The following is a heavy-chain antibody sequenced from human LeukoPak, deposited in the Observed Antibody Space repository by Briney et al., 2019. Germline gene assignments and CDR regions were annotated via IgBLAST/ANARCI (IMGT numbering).Heavy chain of an antibody. J-gene: IGHJ4*02. CDR2: ISYGGTNK. CDR1: GFTFSNYG. CDR3: AKNGEQWLVEQFFDY. V-gene: IGHV3-30*18. Sequence: GGSLRLSCAASGFTFSNYGMHWVRQAPGKGLEWVAIISYGGTNKYYADSVKGRFTISRDNSKNTLYLQMNSLRADDTAVYYRAKNGEQWLVEQFFDYWGQGTLVTVSS. D-gene: IGHD6-19*01.